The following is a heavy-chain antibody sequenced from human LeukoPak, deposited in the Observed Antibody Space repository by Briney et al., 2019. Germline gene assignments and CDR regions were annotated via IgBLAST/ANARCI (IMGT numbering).Heavy chain of an antibody. CDR1: GGTFSSYA. CDR2: IIPILGIA. D-gene: IGHD3-16*01. V-gene: IGHV1-69*04. J-gene: IGHJ5*02. CDR3: AKSGAYDYSYNWFDP. Sequence: SVKVSCKASGGTFSSYAISWVRQAPGQGLEWMGRIIPILGIANYAQKFQGRVTITVDKSTSTAYMELSSLRSEDTAVYYCAKSGAYDYSYNWFDPWGQGTLVTVSS.